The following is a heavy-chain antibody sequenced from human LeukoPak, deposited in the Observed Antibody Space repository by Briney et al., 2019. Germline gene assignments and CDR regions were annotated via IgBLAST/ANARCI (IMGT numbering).Heavy chain of an antibody. CDR3: AREAYCGGDCSGPDAFDI. J-gene: IGHJ3*02. CDR2: INTNTGNP. Sequence: ALVKVSCKASGYTFTSYAMNWVRQAPGQGLEWMGWINTNTGNPTYAQGFTGRFVFSLDTSVSTAYLQISSLKAEDTAVYYCAREAYCGGDCSGPDAFDIWGQGTMVTVSS. D-gene: IGHD2-21*02. CDR1: GYTFTSYA. V-gene: IGHV7-4-1*02.